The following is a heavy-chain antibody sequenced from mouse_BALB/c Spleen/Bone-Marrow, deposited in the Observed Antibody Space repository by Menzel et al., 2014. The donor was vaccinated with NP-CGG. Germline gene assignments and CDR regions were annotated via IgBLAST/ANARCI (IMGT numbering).Heavy chain of an antibody. V-gene: IGHV5-17*02. Sequence: DVQLVESGGGLVQPGGSRKLSCAASGFTFSSFGMHWVRQAPEKGLEWVAYISSGSSTIYYADTVKGRLTISRDNPKNTLFLQMTSLRSEDTAMYYCARKHYYSRFAYWGQGTLVTVSA. J-gene: IGHJ3*01. CDR1: GFTFSSFG. CDR2: ISSGSSTI. D-gene: IGHD1-1*01. CDR3: ARKHYYSRFAY.